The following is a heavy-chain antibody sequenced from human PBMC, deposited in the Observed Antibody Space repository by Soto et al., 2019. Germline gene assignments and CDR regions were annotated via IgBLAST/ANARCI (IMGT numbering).Heavy chain of an antibody. V-gene: IGHV4-4*02. D-gene: IGHD1-1*01. CDR2: IYHSGST. CDR1: GGSISSSNW. CDR3: ARAVGPLSEEPY. Sequence: QVQLQESGPGLVKPSGTLSLTCAVSGGSISSSNWWSLVRQPPGKGLEWIGEIYHSGSTNYNPSLKYRVTISVDKSKNHFSLKLSSVTAADKAVYYCARAVGPLSEEPYWGQGTLVTGSS. J-gene: IGHJ4*02.